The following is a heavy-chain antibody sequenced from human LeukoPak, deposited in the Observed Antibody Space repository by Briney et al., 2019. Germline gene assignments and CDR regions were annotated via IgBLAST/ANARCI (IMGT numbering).Heavy chain of an antibody. CDR1: GFTFSNYA. CDR3: AKKDFYDSSGYSYFYYFDH. V-gene: IGHV3-23*01. J-gene: IGHJ4*02. CDR2: ISGSGGKI. Sequence: PGGSLRLSCAASGFTFSNYAMNWVRQAPGKGLEWVSVISGSGGKISYADSVKGRFTISRDNSKKTLFLQMNSLRAEDTAVYYCAKKDFYDSSGYSYFYYFDHWGQGTLVTVSS. D-gene: IGHD3-22*01.